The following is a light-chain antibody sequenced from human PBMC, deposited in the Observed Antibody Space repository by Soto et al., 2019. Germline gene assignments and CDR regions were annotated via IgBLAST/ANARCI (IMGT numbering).Light chain of an antibody. CDR3: ATWDDSLSGHYV. J-gene: IGLJ1*01. Sequence: QAVVTQPPSASGTPGQRVTISCSGSSSNIGSNYVCWYQHLPGTAPKLLIYSNNQRPSGVPDRFSGSKSGTSASLAISGLRSEDEADYYCATWDDSLSGHYVFGTGT. V-gene: IGLV1-47*02. CDR2: SNN. CDR1: SSNIGSNY.